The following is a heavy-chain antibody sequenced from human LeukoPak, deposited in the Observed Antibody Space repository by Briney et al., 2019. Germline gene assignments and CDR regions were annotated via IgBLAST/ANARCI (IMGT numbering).Heavy chain of an antibody. V-gene: IGHV3-33*06. J-gene: IGHJ1*01. CDR3: AKDLYDSNSYSTFQH. CDR1: GFTFSTYG. CDR2: IWYDGSKK. Sequence: GGSLRLSCAASGFTFSTYGMHWVRQVPAKGLEWVAIIWYDGSKKYYADSVKCRFTISRDNSKNTLYLQMNSLRAEDTAVYYCAKDLYDSNSYSTFQHWGQGTLVTVSS. D-gene: IGHD3-22*01.